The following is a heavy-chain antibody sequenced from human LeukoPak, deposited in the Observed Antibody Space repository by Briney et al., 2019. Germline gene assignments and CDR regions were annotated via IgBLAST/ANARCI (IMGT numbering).Heavy chain of an antibody. Sequence: GASVKVSCKASGYTFAIDINWVRQATGQGLEWMGWMNPSSGNTDYAPKFQGRVTMTRDISIRTAYMELSSLRSEDTAVYYCARGAVSRDCRGGSCYHFDIWGQGTMVTVSS. CDR2: MNPSSGNT. D-gene: IGHD2-15*01. J-gene: IGHJ3*02. CDR1: GYTFAID. V-gene: IGHV1-8*01. CDR3: ARGAVSRDCRGGSCYHFDI.